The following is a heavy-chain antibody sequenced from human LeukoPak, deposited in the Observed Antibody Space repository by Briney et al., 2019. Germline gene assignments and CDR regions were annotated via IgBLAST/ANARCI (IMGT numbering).Heavy chain of an antibody. CDR3: ARDFGVWSGYYTHFDY. CDR2: ISSSSSYI. D-gene: IGHD3-3*01. CDR1: GFTFSSYS. V-gene: IGHV3-21*01. Sequence: GGSLRLSCAASGFTFSSYSMNWVRQAPGKGLEWVSSISSSSSYIYYADSVKGRFTISRDNAKNSLYLQMNSLRAEDTAVYYRARDFGVWSGYYTHFDYWGQGTLVTVSS. J-gene: IGHJ4*02.